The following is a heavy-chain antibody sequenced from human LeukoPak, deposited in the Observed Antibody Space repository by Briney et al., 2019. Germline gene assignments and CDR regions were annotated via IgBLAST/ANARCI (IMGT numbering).Heavy chain of an antibody. CDR2: INPSGGST. V-gene: IGHV1-46*01. CDR3: ARDGYYDGSGFDN. J-gene: IGHJ4*02. CDR1: GYTFTSYY. D-gene: IGHD3-22*01. Sequence: ASVKVSCKASGYTFTSYYMHWVRQAPGQGLEWMGIINPSGGSTSYAQKFQGRVTMTRDTSTSTVYMELSSLRSDDTAVYYYARDGYYDGSGFDNWGQGTLVTVSS.